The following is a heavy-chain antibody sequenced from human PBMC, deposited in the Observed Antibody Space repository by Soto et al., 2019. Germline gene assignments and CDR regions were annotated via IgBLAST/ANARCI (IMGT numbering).Heavy chain of an antibody. V-gene: IGHV4-61*01. J-gene: IGHJ3*02. CDR1: GGSVSSGSYY. Sequence: SETLSLTCTVSGGSVSSGSYYWSWIRQPPGKGLEWIGYIYYSGSTNYNPSLKSRVTISVDTSKNQFSLKLSSVTAADTAVYYCARRGYDFWSGYYPNDAFDIWGQGTMVTVSS. D-gene: IGHD3-3*01. CDR3: ARRGYDFWSGYYPNDAFDI. CDR2: IYYSGST.